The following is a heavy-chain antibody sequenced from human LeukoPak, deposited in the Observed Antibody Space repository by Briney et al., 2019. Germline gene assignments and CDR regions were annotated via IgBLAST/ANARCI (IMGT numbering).Heavy chain of an antibody. V-gene: IGHV3-23*01. J-gene: IGHJ4*02. Sequence: GGSLRLSCAASGFTFSSYAMSWVRQAPGKGLEWVSAISGSGGSTYYADSVKGRFTISRDNSKNTLYLQMNSLRAEDTAVYYCAKGDIVVVPAAEPFDYWGQGTLVTVSS. CDR3: AKGDIVVVPAAEPFDY. D-gene: IGHD2-2*01. CDR1: GFTFSSYA. CDR2: ISGSGGST.